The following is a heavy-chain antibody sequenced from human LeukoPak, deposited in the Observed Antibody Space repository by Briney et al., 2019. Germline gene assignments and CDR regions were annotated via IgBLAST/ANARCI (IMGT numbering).Heavy chain of an antibody. CDR3: ATDAGHWFDP. Sequence: GGSLRLSCAASGFTFRSHAMSWVRQAPGKGPEWVSGISGSGGSTYYADSVKGRFTISRDNSKNTLYLQMNSLRAEDTAVYYCATDAGHWFDPWGQGTLVTVSS. CDR1: GFTFRSHA. V-gene: IGHV3-23*01. CDR2: ISGSGGST. J-gene: IGHJ5*02.